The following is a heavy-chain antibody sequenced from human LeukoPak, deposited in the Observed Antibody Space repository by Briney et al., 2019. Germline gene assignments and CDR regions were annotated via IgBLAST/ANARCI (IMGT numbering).Heavy chain of an antibody. V-gene: IGHV3-33*01. D-gene: IGHD2-21*02. CDR1: GFIFSNYG. Sequence: PGRSLRLSCAASGFIFSNYGMHWVRQAPGNGLEWVAVIWFDGSDTRYADSVKGRFTISRDDSKNTVHLQMNSLRVEDTAVYYCGRGNFPHCSGDCFDSWGQGTLVTVSS. CDR2: IWFDGSDT. CDR3: GRGNFPHCSGDCFDS. J-gene: IGHJ4*02.